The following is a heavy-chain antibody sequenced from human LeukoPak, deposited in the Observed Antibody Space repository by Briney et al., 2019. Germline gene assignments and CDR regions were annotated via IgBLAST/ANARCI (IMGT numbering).Heavy chain of an antibody. CDR2: INPNSGGT. V-gene: IGHV1-2*02. Sequence: ASVKVSCKASGYTFTGYYMHWVRQAPGQGLEWMGWINPNSGGTNYAQKFQGRVTVTRDTSISTAYMELSRLRSDDTAVYYCARGDCSSTSCSIDYWGQGTLVTVSS. J-gene: IGHJ4*02. D-gene: IGHD2-2*01. CDR3: ARGDCSSTSCSIDY. CDR1: GYTFTGYY.